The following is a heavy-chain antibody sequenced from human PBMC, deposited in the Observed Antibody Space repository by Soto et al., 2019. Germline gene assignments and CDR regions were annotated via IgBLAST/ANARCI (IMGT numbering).Heavy chain of an antibody. CDR1: GGSISSGDYY. CDR2: IYYSGST. Sequence: SETLSLTCSVSGGSISSGDYYWSWIRQPPGKGLEWIGYIYYSGSTNYNPSLKSRVTISVDTSKNQFSLKLSSVTAADTAVYYCARPRDCSSTSCYGALDPWGQGTLVTVS. CDR3: ARPRDCSSTSCYGALDP. D-gene: IGHD2-2*01. V-gene: IGHV4-61*08. J-gene: IGHJ5*02.